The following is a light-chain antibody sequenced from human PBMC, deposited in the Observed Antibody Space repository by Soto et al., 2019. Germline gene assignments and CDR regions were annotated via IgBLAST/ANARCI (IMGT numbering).Light chain of an antibody. Sequence: QSALTQPASVSGSPGQSITIYCTGTSSDVGGYNYVSWYQHHAGKATRLMIYASSNRPSGVSHRFAGSRSGNTASLTISGLQADDEADYYCSSYTSGTTLYVFGTGTKLTVL. CDR3: SSYTSGTTLYV. V-gene: IGLV2-14*01. CDR2: ASS. J-gene: IGLJ1*01. CDR1: SSDVGGYNY.